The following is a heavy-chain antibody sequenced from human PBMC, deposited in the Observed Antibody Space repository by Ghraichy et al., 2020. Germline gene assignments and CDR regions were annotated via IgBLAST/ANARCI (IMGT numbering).Heavy chain of an antibody. CDR1: GYTFTSYT. V-gene: IGHV1-3*01. J-gene: IGHJ5*01. D-gene: IGHD2-8*02. CDR2: MIAGDGYS. Sequence: ASVKVSCKAFGYTFTSYTIQWVRQAPGQRPEWVAWMIAGDGYSRYSEKFQDRVTLTRDTSANTAYMELTGLRSDDTAIYYCARERYCPETTCQQDNWFGPWGQGTLVVVSS. CDR3: ARERYCPETTCQQDNWFGP.